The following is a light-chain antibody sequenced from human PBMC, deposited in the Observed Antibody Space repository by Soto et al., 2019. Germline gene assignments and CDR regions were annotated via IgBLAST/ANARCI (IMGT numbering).Light chain of an antibody. CDR1: QIVSTN. CDR3: QQYNTWPPLP. V-gene: IGKV3-15*01. CDR2: GAS. J-gene: IGKJ4*01. Sequence: EIVMTQSPATLAVSPGETATLSCRASQIVSTNLAWYQQKPGQTPRLLIYGASTRASGVPARFSGSGSGTEFTLTISSLQSEDFAVYYCQQYNTWPPLPFGGGTRVE.